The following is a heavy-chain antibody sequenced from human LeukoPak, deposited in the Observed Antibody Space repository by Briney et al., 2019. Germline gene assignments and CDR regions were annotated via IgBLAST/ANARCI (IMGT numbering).Heavy chain of an antibody. CDR2: ISAHNGNT. J-gene: IGHJ6*02. Sequence: ASVKVSCKASGYTFTSYGISWVRQAPGQGLERMGWISAHNGNTNYAQKLQGRVTMTPDTSTSTAYMELRSLRSDDTAVYYCARVPAATTPLYYYYGMDVWGQGTTVTVSS. CDR1: GYTFTSYG. CDR3: ARVPAATTPLYYYYGMDV. V-gene: IGHV1-18*01. D-gene: IGHD2-2*01.